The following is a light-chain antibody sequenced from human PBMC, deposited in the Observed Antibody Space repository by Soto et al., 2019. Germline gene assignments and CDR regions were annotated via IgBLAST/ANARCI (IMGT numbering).Light chain of an antibody. Sequence: EIVLTQSPGTLSLPPGERATLSCKASQSVTSRYLAWYQQKPGQAPRLLIYGASSRATGIPDRFSGSGSGTDFTLTISRLEPEDFAVYFCQQYNNSPEYTFGQGTKLEIK. CDR2: GAS. CDR3: QQYNNSPEYT. J-gene: IGKJ2*01. CDR1: QSVTSRY. V-gene: IGKV3-20*01.